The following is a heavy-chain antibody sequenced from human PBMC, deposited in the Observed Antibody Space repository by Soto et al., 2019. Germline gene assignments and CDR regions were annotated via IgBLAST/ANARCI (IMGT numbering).Heavy chain of an antibody. CDR2: IHYSGST. D-gene: IGHD3-9*01. V-gene: IGHV4-59*08. J-gene: IGHJ4*02. Sequence: QVQLQESGPGLVKPSETLSLTCTVSGGSISSYYWSWIRQPPGKGLEWIGYIHYSGSTKYNPSLKGRVTLSVDTSKNQFSLKLSAVTAADTAVYYCARHAPLRYLVDYWGQGTLVTVSS. CDR1: GGSISSYY. CDR3: ARHAPLRYLVDY.